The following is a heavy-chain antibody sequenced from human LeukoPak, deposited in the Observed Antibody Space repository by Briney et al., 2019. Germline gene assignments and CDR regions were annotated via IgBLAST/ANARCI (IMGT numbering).Heavy chain of an antibody. J-gene: IGHJ6*03. CDR1: GYTFTSYG. CDR3: ARDRRFWSANYYMDV. V-gene: IGHV1-18*01. D-gene: IGHD3-3*01. CDR2: ISAYSGNT. Sequence: ASVKVSCKASGYTFTSYGISWVRQAPGQGLEWMGWISAYSGNTNYAQKLQGRVTMTTDTSTSTAYMELRSLRSDDTAVYYCARDRRFWSANYYMDVWGKGTTVTVSS.